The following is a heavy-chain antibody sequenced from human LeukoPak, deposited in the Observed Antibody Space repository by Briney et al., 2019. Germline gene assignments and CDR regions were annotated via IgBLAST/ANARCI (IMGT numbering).Heavy chain of an antibody. Sequence: PGGSLRLSCAASGFTFTVYSMNWVRQAPGKGLEWVSTISSSSSYIYHADSVKGRLTISRDNAKNSLYLQMNSLRAEDTAVYYCARNSMVRGVIYYYMDVWGKGTTVTVSS. CDR1: GFTFTVYS. D-gene: IGHD3-10*01. CDR2: ISSSSSYI. CDR3: ARNSMVRGVIYYYMDV. V-gene: IGHV3-21*01. J-gene: IGHJ6*03.